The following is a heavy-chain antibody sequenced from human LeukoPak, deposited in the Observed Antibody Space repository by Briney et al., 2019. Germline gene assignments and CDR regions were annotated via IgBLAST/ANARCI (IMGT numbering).Heavy chain of an antibody. CDR1: AFTFSSYA. CDR3: AKAGGAYSSSWCLYFDY. V-gene: IGHV3-23*01. CDR2: IGGSGDST. J-gene: IGHJ4*02. Sequence: GGSLRLSCAASAFTFSSYAMTWVRQAPGKGLDWVSTIGGSGDSTSYADSVKGRFTISRDSCKNTLFLQLNSLRAEDTAIYYCAKAGGAYSSSWCLYFDYWGQGTLVTVSS. D-gene: IGHD6-13*01.